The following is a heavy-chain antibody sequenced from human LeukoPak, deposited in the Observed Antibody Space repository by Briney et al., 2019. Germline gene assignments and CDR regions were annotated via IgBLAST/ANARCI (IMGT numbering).Heavy chain of an antibody. Sequence: SGGSLRLSCAASGFTFSIYWMTWVRQAPGKGLEWVAKIKQDGSEKYYVDSVKGRFTISRDNAKNSLYLQMYSLRAEDTAVYYCALSRTLDYWGQGTLVTVSS. CDR3: ALSRTLDY. D-gene: IGHD6-13*01. J-gene: IGHJ4*02. CDR2: IKQDGSEK. V-gene: IGHV3-7*01. CDR1: GFTFSIYW.